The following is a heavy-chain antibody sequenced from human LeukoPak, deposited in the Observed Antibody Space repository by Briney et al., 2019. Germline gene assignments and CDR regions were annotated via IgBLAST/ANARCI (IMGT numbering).Heavy chain of an antibody. J-gene: IGHJ4*02. CDR2: ISVYNGNT. CDR1: GYTFTSYG. CDR3: ARDRAILGSHSLYFDY. Sequence: GASVKVSCKASGYTFTSYGINWVRQAPGQGLEWMGWISVYNGNTNSAQKLQGRVTMTTDTSTSTAYMELRSLRSDDTAVYYCARDRAILGSHSLYFDYWGQGTLVTVSS. D-gene: IGHD3-3*01. V-gene: IGHV1-18*01.